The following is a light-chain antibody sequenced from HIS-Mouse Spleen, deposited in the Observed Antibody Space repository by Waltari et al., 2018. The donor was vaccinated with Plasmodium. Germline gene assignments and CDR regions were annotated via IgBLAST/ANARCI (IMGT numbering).Light chain of an antibody. CDR2: FAS. CDR1: QSISSF. CDR3: QQSYSTPYT. J-gene: IGKJ2*01. Sequence: DIQMTQSPSSLSASVGDRVTITCRASQSISSFLNWFQQKPGKAPKLLIYFASSLQSGVPSRFSGSGSGTDFTLTISSLQPEDFATYYCQQSYSTPYTFGQGTKLEIK. V-gene: IGKV1-39*01.